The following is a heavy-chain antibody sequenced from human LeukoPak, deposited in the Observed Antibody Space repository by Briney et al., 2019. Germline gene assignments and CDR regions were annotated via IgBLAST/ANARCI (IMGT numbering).Heavy chain of an antibody. J-gene: IGHJ4*02. CDR1: GGTFSSYA. V-gene: IGHV1-69*06. Sequence: SVKVSCKASGGTFSSYAISWVRQAPGQGLEWMGGIFPIFGTANYAQKFQGRVTITADKSTSTAYMELSSLRSDDTAVYYCATDKNGQQQLVHDYWSQGTLVTVSS. CDR3: ATDKNGQQQLVHDY. CDR2: IFPIFGTA. D-gene: IGHD6-13*01.